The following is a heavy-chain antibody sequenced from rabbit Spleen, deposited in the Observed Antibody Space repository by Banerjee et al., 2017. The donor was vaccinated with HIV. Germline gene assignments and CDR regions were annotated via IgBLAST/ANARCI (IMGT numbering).Heavy chain of an antibody. D-gene: IGHD7-1*01. CDR1: GFSFSSNW. V-gene: IGHV1S45*01. CDR2: IDTNDGDT. J-gene: IGHJ6*01. CDR3: ARFYAGYGDFGYAAM. Sequence: LEESGGGLVKPGGTLTLTCTVSGFSFSSNWICWVRQAPGKGLEWIACIDTNDGDTDYASWPKGRFTISKTSSTTVTLQMTSLTAADTATYFCARFYAGYGDFGYAAMWGPGTLVTVS.